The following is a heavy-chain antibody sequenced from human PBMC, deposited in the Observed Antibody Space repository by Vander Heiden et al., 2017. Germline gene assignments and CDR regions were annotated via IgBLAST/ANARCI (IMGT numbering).Heavy chain of an antibody. V-gene: IGHV3-11*01. CDR2: IRSSGITI. Sequence: QVQLVESGGVLVTPGGSLKLSCQPHGFTFSDYYTSWIPQAPGKGLEWVSYIRSSGITIYYADSVKGRFTISRDNAKNSLYLQMNSLRAEYTAVYYCARGRVEQQLARGFDYWGQGTLVTVSS. CDR3: ARGRVEQQLARGFDY. D-gene: IGHD6-13*01. J-gene: IGHJ4*02. CDR1: GFTFSDYY.